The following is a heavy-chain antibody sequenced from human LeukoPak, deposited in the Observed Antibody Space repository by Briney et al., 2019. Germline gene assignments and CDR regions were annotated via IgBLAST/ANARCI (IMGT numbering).Heavy chain of an antibody. CDR3: ARGRPLPFSSGYCFDY. D-gene: IGHD3-3*01. Sequence: PSETLSLTCAVYGGSFSGYYWSWIRQPPGKGLEWIGEINHSGSTNYNPSLKSRVTISVDTSKNQFSLKLSSVIAADTAVYYCARGRPLPFSSGYCFDYWGQGTLVTVSS. J-gene: IGHJ4*02. CDR1: GGSFSGYY. CDR2: INHSGST. V-gene: IGHV4-34*01.